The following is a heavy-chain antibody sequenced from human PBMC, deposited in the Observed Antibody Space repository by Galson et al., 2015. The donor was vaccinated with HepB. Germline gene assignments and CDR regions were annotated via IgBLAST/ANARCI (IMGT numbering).Heavy chain of an antibody. CDR2: INTNTGNP. V-gene: IGHV7-4-1*02. CDR1: GYTFTSYA. Sequence: SVKVSCKASGYTFTSYAMNWVRQAPGQGLEWMGWINTNTGNPTYAQGFTGRFVFSLDTSVSTAYLQISSLKAEDTAMYYCARDFPYTFTTPYFDHWGQGTLVTVSS. J-gene: IGHJ4*02. CDR3: ARDFPYTFTTPYFDH. D-gene: IGHD4-11*01.